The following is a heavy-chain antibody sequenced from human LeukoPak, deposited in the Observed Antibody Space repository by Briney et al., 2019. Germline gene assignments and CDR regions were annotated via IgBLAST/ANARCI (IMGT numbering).Heavy chain of an antibody. J-gene: IGHJ4*02. CDR1: GGSVSTSSYY. D-gene: IGHD2-2*01. CDR2: AYFSGTT. Sequence: PSETLSLTCTVSGGSVSTSSYYWGWIRQPPGKGLEWIGSAYFSGTTYYNPSLQSRVTISVDTSKNQFSLKLSSVTTADTAVYYCARDEGGQLNYFDYWGQGTLVTVSS. V-gene: IGHV4-39*07. CDR3: ARDEGGQLNYFDY.